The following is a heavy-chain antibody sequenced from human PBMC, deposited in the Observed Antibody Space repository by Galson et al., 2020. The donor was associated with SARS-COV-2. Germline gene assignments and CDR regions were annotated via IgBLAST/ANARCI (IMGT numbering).Heavy chain of an antibody. CDR1: GFTFRSYS. Sequence: GESLKISCAASGFTFRSYSMNWVRQAPGKGLEWVSSISSSSSYIYYADSVKGRFTISRDNAKNSLYLQMNSLRAEDTAVYYCARDRPSYYDSSGSFDYWGQGTLVTVSS. CDR3: ARDRPSYYDSSGSFDY. CDR2: ISSSSSYI. D-gene: IGHD3-22*01. V-gene: IGHV3-21*01. J-gene: IGHJ4*02.